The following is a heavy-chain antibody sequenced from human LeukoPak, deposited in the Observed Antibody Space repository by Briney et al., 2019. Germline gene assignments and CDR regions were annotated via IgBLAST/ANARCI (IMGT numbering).Heavy chain of an antibody. V-gene: IGHV3-13*01. J-gene: IGHJ6*02. CDR1: GFTFSSYG. Sequence: GGSLRLSCAASGFTFSSYGMHWVRQATGKGLEWVSAIGIVGDTYYVGSVKGRFTMSRDNASNKVHLQMNSLRDGDTGFYYCLRDYHGMDVWGQGTTVIVSS. CDR2: IGIVGDT. CDR3: LRDYHGMDV. D-gene: IGHD3-16*02.